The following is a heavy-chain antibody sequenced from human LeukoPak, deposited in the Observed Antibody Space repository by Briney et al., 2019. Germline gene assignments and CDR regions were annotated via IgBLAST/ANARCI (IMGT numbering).Heavy chain of an antibody. Sequence: ASVKVSCKASGYTFTGYYMHWVRQAPGQGLEWMGWINPNSGGTNYAQKLQGRVTMTRDMSTSTVYMELSSLRSEDTAVYYCARRITMVRGVPYYYMDVWGKGTTVTVSS. CDR1: GYTFTGYY. D-gene: IGHD3-10*01. CDR3: ARRITMVRGVPYYYMDV. V-gene: IGHV1-2*02. CDR2: INPNSGGT. J-gene: IGHJ6*03.